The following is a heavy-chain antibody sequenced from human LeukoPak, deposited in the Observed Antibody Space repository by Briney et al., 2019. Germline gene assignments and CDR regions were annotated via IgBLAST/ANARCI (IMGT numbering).Heavy chain of an antibody. J-gene: IGHJ6*04. D-gene: IGHD3-10*01. CDR3: ARDPPPTFNYGSGRGYYYGMDV. CDR1: GFTFSTYD. V-gene: IGHV3-7*03. CDR2: IKQDGSEK. Sequence: GGSLRLSCAASGFTFSTYDMHWVRQAPGKGLEWVANIKQDGSEKYYVDSVKGRFTISRDNAKNSLYLQMNSLRAEDTAVYYCARDPPPTFNYGSGRGYYYGMDVWGKGTTVTVSS.